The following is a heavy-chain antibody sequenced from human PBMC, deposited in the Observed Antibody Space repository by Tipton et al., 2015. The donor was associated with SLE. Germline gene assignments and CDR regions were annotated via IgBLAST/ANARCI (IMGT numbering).Heavy chain of an antibody. CDR3: ATVVAAAGPPGEYFQN. D-gene: IGHD6-13*01. J-gene: IGHJ1*01. V-gene: IGHV3-30*03. CDR2: LSYDGTNK. Sequence: SLRLSCAASGFTFSSYVMHWVRQAPGKGLEWVAVLSYDGTNKYYADSVRGRFTISRDNSKNTLYLQMNSLRAEDTAVYYCATVVAAAGPPGEYFQNWGQGTLVTVSS. CDR1: GFTFSSYV.